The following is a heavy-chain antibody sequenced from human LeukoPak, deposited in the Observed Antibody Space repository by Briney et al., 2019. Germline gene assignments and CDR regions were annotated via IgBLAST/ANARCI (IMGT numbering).Heavy chain of an antibody. CDR3: ASPTYYYGSGSGARSAFDT. D-gene: IGHD3-10*01. Sequence: GESLKISCKGSGYSFTSYWIGWVRQMPGKGLEWMGIIYPGDSDTRYSPSFQGQVTISADKSISTAYLQWSSLKASDTAMYYCASPTYYYGSGSGARSAFDTWGQGTMVTVSS. J-gene: IGHJ3*02. V-gene: IGHV5-51*01. CDR2: IYPGDSDT. CDR1: GYSFTSYW.